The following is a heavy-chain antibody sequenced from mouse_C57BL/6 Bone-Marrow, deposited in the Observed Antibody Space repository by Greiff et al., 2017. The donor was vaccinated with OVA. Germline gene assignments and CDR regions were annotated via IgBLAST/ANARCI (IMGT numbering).Heavy chain of an antibody. V-gene: IGHV5-12*01. J-gene: IGHJ3*01. D-gene: IGHD2-3*01. CDR1: GFTFSDYY. CDR2: ISNGGGST. CDR3: ARIYDGYLWFAY. Sequence: EVKLVESGRGLVQPGGSLKLSCAASGFTFSDYYMYWVRQTPEKRLEWVAYISNGGGSTYYPDTVKGRFTISRDNAKNTLYLQMSRLKSEDTAMYYCARIYDGYLWFAYWGQGTLVTVSA.